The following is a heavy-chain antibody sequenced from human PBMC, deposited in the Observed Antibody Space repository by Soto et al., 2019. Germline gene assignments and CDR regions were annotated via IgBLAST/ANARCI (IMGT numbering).Heavy chain of an antibody. Sequence: QVQLQESGPGLVKPSETLSLTCTVSGGSISSYYWSWIRQPPGKGLEWIGYIYYGGSTNYNPSLKSRVTISVDTSKNQFSLKLSSVTAADTAVYYCAREGSYGSFGYWGQGTLVTVSS. CDR1: GGSISSYY. J-gene: IGHJ4*02. V-gene: IGHV4-59*01. CDR3: AREGSYGSFGY. D-gene: IGHD1-26*01. CDR2: IYYGGST.